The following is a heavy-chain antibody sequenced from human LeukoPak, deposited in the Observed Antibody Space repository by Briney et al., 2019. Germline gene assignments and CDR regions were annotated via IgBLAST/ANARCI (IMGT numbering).Heavy chain of an antibody. CDR3: ARADNWNYVRFDP. J-gene: IGHJ5*02. Sequence: KPSETLSLTCTVSGDSISTFYWSWIRQPPGTGLEWIGYIYYSGNTNYNPSLKSRVTISIDTSKNQFSLRLRSVTAADTVVYYCARADNWNYVRFDPWGKGTLVTVSS. D-gene: IGHD1-7*01. V-gene: IGHV4-59*01. CDR2: IYYSGNT. CDR1: GDSISTFY.